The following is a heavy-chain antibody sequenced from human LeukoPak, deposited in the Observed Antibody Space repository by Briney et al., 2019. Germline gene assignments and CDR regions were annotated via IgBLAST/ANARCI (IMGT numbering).Heavy chain of an antibody. CDR2: ISGSGGST. Sequence: GGSLRLSCAASGFTFSSYAMSWVRQAPGKGLEWVSAISGSGGSTYYADSVKGRFTISRDNSKNTLYLQMNSLRAEDTAVYYCAKDLVGSYTYYGSGSVIDYWGQGALVTVSS. CDR3: AKDLVGSYTYYGSGSVIDY. J-gene: IGHJ4*02. V-gene: IGHV3-23*01. CDR1: GFTFSSYA. D-gene: IGHD3-10*01.